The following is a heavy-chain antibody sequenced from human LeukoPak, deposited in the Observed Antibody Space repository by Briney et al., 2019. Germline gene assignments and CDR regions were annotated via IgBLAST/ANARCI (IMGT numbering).Heavy chain of an antibody. CDR3: AIMYIYGPDY. Sequence: GGSLRLSCAASGLTLSRYDMTWVRQGPGKGLEWVSAISGRGDRTDYADSGKGRFTVSRDNSKNTLFLQMNSLRAEDTAIYYCAIMYIYGPDYWGQGTLVTVSS. J-gene: IGHJ4*02. CDR1: GLTLSRYD. D-gene: IGHD1-14*01. V-gene: IGHV3-23*01. CDR2: ISGRGDRT.